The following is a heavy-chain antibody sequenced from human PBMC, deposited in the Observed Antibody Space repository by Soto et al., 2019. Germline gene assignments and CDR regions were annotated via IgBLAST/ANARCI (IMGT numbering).Heavy chain of an antibody. CDR2: IRSKAYGGTT. D-gene: IGHD6-13*01. CDR3: TRDPEGSSSWLFDCYGMDV. CDR1: GFTFGDYA. J-gene: IGHJ6*02. V-gene: IGHV3-49*03. Sequence: PGGSLRLSCTASGFTFGDYAMSWFRQAPGKGLEWVGFIRSKAYGGTTECAASVKGRFTISRDDSKSIAYLQMNSLKTEDTAVYYCTRDPEGSSSWLFDCYGMDVWGQGTTVTVSS.